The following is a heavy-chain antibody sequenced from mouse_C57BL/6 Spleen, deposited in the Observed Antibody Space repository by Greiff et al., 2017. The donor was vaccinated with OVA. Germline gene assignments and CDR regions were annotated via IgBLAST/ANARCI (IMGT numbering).Heavy chain of an antibody. CDR1: GYTFTDYY. J-gene: IGHJ3*01. V-gene: IGHV1-19*01. D-gene: IGHD2-5*01. Sequence: VQLKESGPVLVKPGASVKMSCKASGYTFTDYYMNWVKQSHGKSLEWIGVINPYNGGTSYNQKFKGKATLTVDKSSSTAYMELNSLTSEDSAVYYCARSNYSNYGFAYWGQGTLVTVSA. CDR2: INPYNGGT. CDR3: ARSNYSNYGFAY.